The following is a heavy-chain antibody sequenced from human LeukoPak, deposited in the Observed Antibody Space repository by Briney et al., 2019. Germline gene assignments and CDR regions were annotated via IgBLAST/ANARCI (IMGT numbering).Heavy chain of an antibody. Sequence: GGSLRLSCAASGFTFSDFYMSWIRQAPGKGLEWVSYITSAGRAIYYADSVQGRFTISRDNARNSLYLQMNGLRAEDTAVYDCASDIVPTSSHFWGQGTLVTVSS. CDR1: GFTFSDFY. V-gene: IGHV3-11*01. CDR2: ITSAGRAI. D-gene: IGHD5-12*01. CDR3: ASDIVPTSSHF. J-gene: IGHJ4*02.